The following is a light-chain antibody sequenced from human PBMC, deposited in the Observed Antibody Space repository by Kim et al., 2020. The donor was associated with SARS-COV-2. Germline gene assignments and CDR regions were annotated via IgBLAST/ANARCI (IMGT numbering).Light chain of an antibody. CDR3: QKYNTVPYT. V-gene: IGKV1-27*01. J-gene: IGKJ2*01. CDR2: AAS. Sequence: SASVGDRVTITCRASQGISTYLGWYQQKPGKVPKLLIYAASALQSGVPSRFGGSGSGTDFTLTISSLQPEDVATYYCQKYNTVPYTFGQGTKLEI. CDR1: QGISTY.